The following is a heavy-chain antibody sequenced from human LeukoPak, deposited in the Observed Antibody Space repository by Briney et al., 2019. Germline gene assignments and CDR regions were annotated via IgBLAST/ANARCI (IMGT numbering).Heavy chain of an antibody. D-gene: IGHD2-15*01. CDR3: ARDIPCSGGSCYFGSYAFDI. V-gene: IGHV3-11*06. Sequence: GGSLRLSCAASGFTFSDYYMSWLRQAPGKGLEWVSYISSSSSYTNYADSVKGRFTISRDNAKNSLYLQMNSLRAEDTAVYYCARDIPCSGGSCYFGSYAFDIWGQGTMVTVSS. CDR2: ISSSSSYT. CDR1: GFTFSDYY. J-gene: IGHJ3*02.